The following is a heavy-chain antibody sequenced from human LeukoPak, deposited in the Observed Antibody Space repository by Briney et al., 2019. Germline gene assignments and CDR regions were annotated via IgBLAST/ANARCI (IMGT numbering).Heavy chain of an antibody. CDR1: GYSISSGYY. J-gene: IGHJ4*02. CDR2: VYPNGNT. Sequence: SETLSLTCTVSGYSISSGYYWGWIRPPPGKGLEWIANVYPNGNTFYNPSLKSRVTISVDTSNNQFSLTLTSVTAADTAVYFCARETSRIIYYWGQGMLVTVSS. CDR3: ARETSRIIYY. V-gene: IGHV4-38-2*02.